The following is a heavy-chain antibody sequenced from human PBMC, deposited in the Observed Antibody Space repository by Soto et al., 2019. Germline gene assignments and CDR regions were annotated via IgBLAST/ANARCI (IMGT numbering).Heavy chain of an antibody. CDR3: AAALPVGYYYGMDV. CDR1: GFTFTSSA. CDR2: IVVGSGNT. Sequence: GASVKVSCKASGFTFTSSAVQWVRQARGQRLEWIGWIVVGSGNTNYAQKFQERVTITRDMSTSTAYMELSSLRSEDTAVYYCAAALPVGYYYGMDVWGQGTTLTVSS. J-gene: IGHJ6*02. V-gene: IGHV1-58*01.